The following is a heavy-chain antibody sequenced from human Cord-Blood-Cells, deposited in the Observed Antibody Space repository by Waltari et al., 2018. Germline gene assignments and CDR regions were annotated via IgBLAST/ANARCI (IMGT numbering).Heavy chain of an antibody. Sequence: SYAISWVRQAPGQGLEWMGGIIPIFGTANYAQKFQGRVTITADESTSTAYMELSSLRSEDTAVYYCARAIAAAGSGWGYWGQGTLVTVSS. J-gene: IGHJ4*02. D-gene: IGHD6-13*01. CDR2: IIPIFGTA. CDR3: ARAIAAAGSGWGY. CDR1: SYA. V-gene: IGHV1-69*01.